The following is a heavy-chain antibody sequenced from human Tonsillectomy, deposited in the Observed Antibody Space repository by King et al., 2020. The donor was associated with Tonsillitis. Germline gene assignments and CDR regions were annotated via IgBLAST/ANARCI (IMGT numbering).Heavy chain of an antibody. D-gene: IGHD1-1*01. CDR1: GFTFNSHS. Sequence: VQLVESGGGVVQPGRSLRLSCAASGFTFNSHSMDWVRQAPGKGLEWVAIISFDGGNKYYADSVKGRFTISRDNSKNTLYLQMNSLRTEDTAVYYCARDKGPVQLGYWGQGTLVTVSS. V-gene: IGHV3-30-3*01. CDR2: ISFDGGNK. J-gene: IGHJ4*02. CDR3: ARDKGPVQLGY.